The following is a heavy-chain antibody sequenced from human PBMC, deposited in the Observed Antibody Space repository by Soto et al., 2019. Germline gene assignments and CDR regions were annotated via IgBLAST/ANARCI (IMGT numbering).Heavy chain of an antibody. Sequence: SETLSLTCTVSGDSISSGNKYWSWIRQPPGKGLEWIGYIFSSGTTYYNPSLKSRLTMSLDASQNQFSLKLNSLTDADTAVYFCARVPSPFDYYYAMEVWGQGTTVTVS. J-gene: IGHJ6*02. CDR1: GDSISSGNKY. CDR2: IFSSGTT. D-gene: IGHD3-16*01. V-gene: IGHV4-30-4*01. CDR3: ARVPSPFDYYYAMEV.